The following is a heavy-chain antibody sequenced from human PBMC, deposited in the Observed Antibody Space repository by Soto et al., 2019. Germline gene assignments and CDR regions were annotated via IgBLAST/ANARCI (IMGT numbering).Heavy chain of an antibody. Sequence: TLSLTCAISGDSVSSNSAAWNWIRLSPSRGLEWLARTYYRSRWYNDYAVSVRSRITVNPDTSKNQFSLQLTSVTPEDTAVYYCARDIPSLRYCSSTSCQAGYMDVWGKGTTVTVSS. CDR2: TYYRSRWYN. D-gene: IGHD2-2*01. V-gene: IGHV6-1*01. CDR3: ARDIPSLRYCSSTSCQAGYMDV. CDR1: GDSVSSNSAA. J-gene: IGHJ6*03.